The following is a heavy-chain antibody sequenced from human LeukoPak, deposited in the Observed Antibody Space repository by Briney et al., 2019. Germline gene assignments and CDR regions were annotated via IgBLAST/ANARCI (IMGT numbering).Heavy chain of an antibody. CDR1: GFMFPNHW. CDR3: AKDYSFSNFN. J-gene: IGHJ4*02. CDR2: INERGSET. D-gene: IGHD2-15*01. Sequence: GGSLRLSCAASGFMFPNHWMTWVRQAPGEGVEWVANINERGSETYYADYVKGRFTISRDNTKKSLFLQLNRLSVEDTAMYYCAKDYSFSNFNWGQGTLVTVSS. V-gene: IGHV3-7*01.